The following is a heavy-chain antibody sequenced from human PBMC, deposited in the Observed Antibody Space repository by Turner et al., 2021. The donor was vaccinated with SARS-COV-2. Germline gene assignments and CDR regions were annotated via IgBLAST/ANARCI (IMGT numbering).Heavy chain of an antibody. Sequence: VQLQESGPCRVKPVGALSRACAVSGGSTSSSNWWIWVRQALGMGLLWIGDIYHIESTNYNPSLKSRVTISVDKSKYQFSLKLSAVAAAVTAGYYCASREYQLLFDYWGQGTLVTVSS. CDR1: GGSTSSSNW. D-gene: IGHD2-2*01. J-gene: IGHJ4*02. CDR2: IYHIEST. V-gene: IGHV4-4*02. CDR3: ASREYQLLFDY.